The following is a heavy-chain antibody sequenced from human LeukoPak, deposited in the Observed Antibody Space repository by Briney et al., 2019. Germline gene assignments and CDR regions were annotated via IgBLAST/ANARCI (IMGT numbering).Heavy chain of an antibody. D-gene: IGHD3-3*01. Sequence: PSETLSLTCAVYGGSFSGYYWSWIRQPPGKGLEWIGEINHSGSTNYNPSLKSRVTMSVDTYKNQLSLKLSSVTAADAAVYYCARDQRRLRFLEWLCDNWFDPWGQGTLVTVSS. J-gene: IGHJ5*02. CDR3: ARDQRRLRFLEWLCDNWFDP. V-gene: IGHV4-34*01. CDR1: GGSFSGYY. CDR2: INHSGST.